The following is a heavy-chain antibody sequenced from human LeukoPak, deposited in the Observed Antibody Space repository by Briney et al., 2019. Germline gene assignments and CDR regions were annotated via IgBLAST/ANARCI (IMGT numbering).Heavy chain of an antibody. CDR1: GFTFSDYY. D-gene: IGHD3-10*02. J-gene: IGHJ4*02. CDR2: ISSSGSTI. V-gene: IGHV3-11*01. Sequence: GGSLRLSCAASGFTFSDYYMSWIRQAPGKGLEWVSYISSSGSTIYYADSVKGRFTISRDNANTSLYLQMNSLRAEDTAVYYCARAGVRLFGEDYYYFDYWGQGTLVTVSS. CDR3: ARAGVRLFGEDYYYFDY.